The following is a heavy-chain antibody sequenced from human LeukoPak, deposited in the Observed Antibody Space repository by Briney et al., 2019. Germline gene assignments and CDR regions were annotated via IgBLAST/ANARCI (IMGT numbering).Heavy chain of an antibody. Sequence: GGSLRLSCAASGFNFRIHGINWVRQAPGKGLEWVSAVSGSGDYTYYADSVKGRFTISRDNSKNTLYLQLNSLRAEDTAMYYCAKGGIAVTGTSYYYYMDVWGTGTTVTVSS. CDR2: VSGSGDYT. J-gene: IGHJ6*03. V-gene: IGHV3-23*01. CDR3: AKGGIAVTGTSYYYYMDV. CDR1: GFNFRIHG. D-gene: IGHD6-19*01.